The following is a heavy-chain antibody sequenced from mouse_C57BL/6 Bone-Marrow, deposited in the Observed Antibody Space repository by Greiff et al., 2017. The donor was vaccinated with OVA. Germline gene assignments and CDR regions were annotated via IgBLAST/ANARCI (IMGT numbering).Heavy chain of an antibody. Sequence: VQLQQSGAELVKPGASVKLSCKASGYTFTSYWMHWVKQRPGQGLEWIGMIHPNSGSTNYNEKFKSKATMTVDKSSSTAYMQLSRVSSEDSAVYYCARRLGAFDYWGQGTTVTVSS. V-gene: IGHV1-64*01. D-gene: IGHD3-2*02. CDR1: GYTFTSYW. J-gene: IGHJ2*01. CDR2: IHPNSGST. CDR3: ARRLGAFDY.